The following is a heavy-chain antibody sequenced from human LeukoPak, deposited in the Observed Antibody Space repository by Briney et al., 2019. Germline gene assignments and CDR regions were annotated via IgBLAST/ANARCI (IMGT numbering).Heavy chain of an antibody. J-gene: IGHJ2*01. V-gene: IGHV4-31*03. Sequence: PSETLSLTCTVSGGSISSGGYYWSWIRQHPGKGLEWIGYIYYSGSTYYNPSLKSRVTISVDTSKNQFSLKLSSVTAADTAVYYCASYYDSSGYFPNPRPFDPWGRGTLVTVSS. CDR1: GGSISSGGYY. CDR2: IYYSGST. CDR3: ASYYDSSGYFPNPRPFDP. D-gene: IGHD3-22*01.